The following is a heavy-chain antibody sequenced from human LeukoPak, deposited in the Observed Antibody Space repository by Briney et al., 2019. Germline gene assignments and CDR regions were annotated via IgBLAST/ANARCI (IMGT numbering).Heavy chain of an antibody. CDR2: INPNSGGT. V-gene: IGHV1-2*02. J-gene: IGHJ4*02. Sequence: ASVKVSCKASGYTFTGYYMHWVRQAPGQGLEWMGWINPNSGGTNYAQKFQGRVTMTRDTSISTAYMELSRLRSDDTAVYYCARSSSGSYNYFDYWGQGTLVTVSS. D-gene: IGHD6-19*01. CDR1: GYTFTGYY. CDR3: ARSSSGSYNYFDY.